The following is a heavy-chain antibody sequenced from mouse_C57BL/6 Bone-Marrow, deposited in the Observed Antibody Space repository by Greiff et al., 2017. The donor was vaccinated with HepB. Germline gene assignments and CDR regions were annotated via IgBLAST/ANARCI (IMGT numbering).Heavy chain of an antibody. J-gene: IGHJ4*01. V-gene: IGHV1-76*01. Sequence: VQLQHSGPELVKPGASVKISCKASGYTFTDYYMNWVKQRPGQGLEWIARIYPGSGNTYYKEKFKGKATLTAEKSSSTAYMQLSSLTSEDSAVYVCARRHYGSSWNYAMDYWGQGTSVTVSS. CDR3: ARRHYGSSWNYAMDY. CDR2: IYPGSGNT. D-gene: IGHD1-1*01. CDR1: GYTFTDYY.